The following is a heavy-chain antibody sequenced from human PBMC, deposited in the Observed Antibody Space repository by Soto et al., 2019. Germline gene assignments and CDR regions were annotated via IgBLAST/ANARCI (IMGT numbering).Heavy chain of an antibody. CDR2: IYYSGST. D-gene: IGHD4-4*01. V-gene: IGHV4-30-4*01. CDR1: GGSISSGDYY. Sequence: QLQLQESGPGLVKPSQTLSLTCTVSGGSISSGDYYWSWIRQPPGKGLEWIGYIYYSGSTYYNPSRKSRVTISVDTSKYQFSLKLGSVTAADAAVYYCARDLGYSRFDPWGQGTLVTVSS. J-gene: IGHJ5*02. CDR3: ARDLGYSRFDP.